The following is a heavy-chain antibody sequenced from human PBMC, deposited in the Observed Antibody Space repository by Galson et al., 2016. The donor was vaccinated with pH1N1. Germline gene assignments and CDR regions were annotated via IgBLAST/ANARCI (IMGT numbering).Heavy chain of an antibody. Sequence: QSGAEVKKPGESLKISCKASGSRFTNYWIAWVRQVPGKGLEWVGVVNPGGSTIRYSPPFQGQVTVSSDKSINTAYLQWVSLKASDTAPYYCAGQYDFGDYRGNAFDIWGLGTMVIVSS. J-gene: IGHJ3*02. V-gene: IGHV5-51*03. CDR3: AGQYDFGDYRGNAFDI. D-gene: IGHD4-17*01. CDR2: VNPGGSTI. CDR1: GSRFTNYW.